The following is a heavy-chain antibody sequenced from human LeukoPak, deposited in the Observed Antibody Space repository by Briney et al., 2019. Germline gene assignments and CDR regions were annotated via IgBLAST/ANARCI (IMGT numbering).Heavy chain of an antibody. CDR1: DYPFTSYG. V-gene: IGHV1-18*01. J-gene: IGHJ3*02. Sequence: GASVKVSCKASDYPFTSYGITWVRQAPGQGLEWMGWISAYNGNTNYAQKLQGRVTLTTDTSTSTAYMELRSLRSDDTAVYYCAREFVVGLIDYGGKGDAFDIWGRGTMVTVSS. CDR2: ISAYNGNT. CDR3: AREFVVGLIDYGGKGDAFDI. D-gene: IGHD4-23*01.